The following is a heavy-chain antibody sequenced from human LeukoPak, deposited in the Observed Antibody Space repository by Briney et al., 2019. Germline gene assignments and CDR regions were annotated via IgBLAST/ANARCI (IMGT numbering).Heavy chain of an antibody. Sequence: SETLSLTCTVSGGSLSRDYWSWIRQSPGKGLEWIGCIYYNGRTNYSPYFASRVTMSLDTSKNQFSLKLSSVTAADTAVYYCARERERGTFGESAFDIWGQGTMVTVSS. CDR2: IYYNGRT. CDR3: ARERERGTFGESAFDI. V-gene: IGHV4-59*01. CDR1: GGSLSRDY. D-gene: IGHD3-10*01. J-gene: IGHJ3*02.